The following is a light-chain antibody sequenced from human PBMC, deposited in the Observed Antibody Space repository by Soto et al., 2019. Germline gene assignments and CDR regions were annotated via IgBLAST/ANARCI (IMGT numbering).Light chain of an antibody. CDR3: AAWDDSLSGGV. V-gene: IGLV1-47*02. J-gene: IGLJ1*01. CDR1: SSNIGSNY. CDR2: SNN. Sequence: QSVLTQPPSASGTPGQRVTISCSGSSSNIGSNYVSWYQQLPGTAPKLLIYSNNQRPSGVPDRFSGSESGTSASLAISGLRSEDEADYYCAAWDDSLSGGVFGTGTKLTVL.